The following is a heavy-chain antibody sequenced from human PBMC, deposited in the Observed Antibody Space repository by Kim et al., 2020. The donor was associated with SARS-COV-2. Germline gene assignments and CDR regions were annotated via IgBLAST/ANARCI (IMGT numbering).Heavy chain of an antibody. CDR1: GGSISNYY. J-gene: IGHJ6*02. CDR2: IYYSGST. V-gene: IGHV4-59*01. Sequence: SETLSLTCTVSGGSISNYYWSWIRQPPGKGLEWIGYIYYSGSTNYNPSLKSRVTISVDTSKNQFSLKLSSVTAADTAVYYCARESRQWLVNYGLDVWGQGTPVTVSS. CDR3: ARESRQWLVNYGLDV. D-gene: IGHD6-19*01.